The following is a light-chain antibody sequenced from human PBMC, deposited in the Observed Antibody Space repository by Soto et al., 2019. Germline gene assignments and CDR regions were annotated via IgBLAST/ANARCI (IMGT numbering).Light chain of an antibody. CDR3: SSYAGGNNV. CDR2: EGS. J-gene: IGLJ1*01. CDR1: SSDVGSYNL. V-gene: IGLV2-14*02. Sequence: QSVLTQPASVSGSPGQSITISCTGTSSDVGSYNLVSWYQQHPGKAPKLMIYEGSKRPSGVPDRFSGSKSGNTASLTVSGLQAEDEADYYCSSYAGGNNVFGTGTKVTVL.